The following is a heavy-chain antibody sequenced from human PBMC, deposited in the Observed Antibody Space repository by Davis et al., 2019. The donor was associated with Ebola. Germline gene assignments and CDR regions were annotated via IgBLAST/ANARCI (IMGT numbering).Heavy chain of an antibody. D-gene: IGHD4-17*01. V-gene: IGHV3-23*01. CDR3: AKDLGYGDYRDYYGMDV. Sequence: PGGSLRLSCAASGFTFSSYAMSWVRQAPGKGLEWVSAISGSGGSTYYADSVKGRFTISRDNSKNTLYLQMNSLRAEDTAVYYCAKDLGYGDYRDYYGMDVWGQGTTVTVSS. CDR2: ISGSGGST. J-gene: IGHJ6*02. CDR1: GFTFSSYA.